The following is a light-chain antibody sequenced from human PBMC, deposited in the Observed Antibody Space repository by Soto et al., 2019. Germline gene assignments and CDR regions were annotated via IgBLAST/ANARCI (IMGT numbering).Light chain of an antibody. CDR2: DAY. CDR1: QSFRGL. J-gene: IGKJ5*01. V-gene: IGKV3-11*01. CDR3: QQRHMWPIT. Sequence: ELVMAQSPATLSVSPGERATVSCRASQSFRGLLAWYQQKPGQAPRLLIYDAYNRATGIPPRFSGSGSGTDFTLTISSLEPEDSAVYYCQQRHMWPITFGQGTRLEIK.